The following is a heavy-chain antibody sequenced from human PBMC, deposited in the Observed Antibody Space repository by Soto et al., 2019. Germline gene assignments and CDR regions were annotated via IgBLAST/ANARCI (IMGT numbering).Heavy chain of an antibody. CDR3: ARDGRYYYDSSGYFTPPKSTLPTYGMDV. V-gene: IGHV1-18*01. J-gene: IGHJ6*02. Sequence: GASVQVSCKASGYTFTSYGISWVRQAPGQGLEWMGWISAYNGNTNYAQKLQGRVTMTTDTSTSTAYMELRSLRSDDTAVYYCARDGRYYYDSSGYFTPPKSTLPTYGMDVWGQGTTVTVSS. CDR1: GYTFTSYG. D-gene: IGHD3-22*01. CDR2: ISAYNGNT.